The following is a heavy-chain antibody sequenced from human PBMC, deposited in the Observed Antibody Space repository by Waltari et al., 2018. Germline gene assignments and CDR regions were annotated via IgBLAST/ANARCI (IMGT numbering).Heavy chain of an antibody. CDR1: GFTVSSNY. D-gene: IGHD4-17*01. V-gene: IGHV3-53*02. CDR2: IYSGGST. CDR3: ARVVYGDYVSWFDP. Sequence: EVQLVETGGGLIQPGGSLRLSCAASGFTVSSNYMSWVRQAPGKGLEWVSVIYSGGSTYYADSGKGRFTISRDNSKNTLYLQMNSLRAEDTAVYYCARVVYGDYVSWFDPWGQGTLVTVSS. J-gene: IGHJ5*02.